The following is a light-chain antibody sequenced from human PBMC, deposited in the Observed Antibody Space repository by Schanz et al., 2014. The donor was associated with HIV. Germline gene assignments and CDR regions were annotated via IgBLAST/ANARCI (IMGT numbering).Light chain of an antibody. V-gene: IGLV2-23*01. Sequence: QSVLTQPASVSGSPGQSITISCTGTSSDVGSYNLVSWYQQHPGKAPKLMIYEGSKRPSGVSNRFSGSKSGNTASLTISGLQAEDEADYYCCSYAATITHWLLRAGTKLTVL. CDR2: EGS. J-gene: IGLJ3*02. CDR1: SSDVGSYNL. CDR3: CSYAATITHWL.